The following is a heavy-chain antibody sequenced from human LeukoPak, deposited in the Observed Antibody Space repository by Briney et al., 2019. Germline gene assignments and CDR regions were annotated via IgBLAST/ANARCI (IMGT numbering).Heavy chain of an antibody. Sequence: PSETLSLTCTVSGGSITSSSYHWGWIRQPPGKGLEWVGSIYYSGSTYYNPSLKSRVTISVDTSKNQFSLKLSSVTAADTAVYYCARLLGYCSSTSCYHFDYWGQGTLVTVSP. CDR1: GGSITSSSYH. D-gene: IGHD2-2*01. J-gene: IGHJ4*02. V-gene: IGHV4-39*01. CDR2: IYYSGST. CDR3: ARLLGYCSSTSCYHFDY.